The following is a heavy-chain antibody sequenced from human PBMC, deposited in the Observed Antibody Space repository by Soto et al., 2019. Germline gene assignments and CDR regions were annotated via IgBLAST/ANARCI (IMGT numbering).Heavy chain of an antibody. CDR1: GGSISSSSYY. CDR2: IYYSGST. D-gene: IGHD4-17*01. Sequence: QLQLQESGPGLVKPSETLSLTCTVSGGSISSSSYYWGWIRQPPGKGLEWIGSIYYSGSTYYNPSLKSRVTISVATSKNQFSLKLSSVTAAYTAVYYCASYDYGDYVDYWGQGTLVTVSS. V-gene: IGHV4-39*01. CDR3: ASYDYGDYVDY. J-gene: IGHJ4*02.